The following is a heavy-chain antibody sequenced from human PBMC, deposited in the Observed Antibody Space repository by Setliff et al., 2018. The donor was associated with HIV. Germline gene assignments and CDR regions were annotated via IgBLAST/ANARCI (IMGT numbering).Heavy chain of an antibody. V-gene: IGHV4-61*08. CDR3: ARGVRGVIIDWYYFDY. CDR2: IYYSGST. D-gene: IGHD3-10*01. CDR1: GGSISDDGHC. Sequence: PSETLSLTCTVSGGSISDDGHCWTWIRQRPGKGLEWIAYIYYSGSTNYNPSLKSRVTISVDTSKNQFSLKLSSVTAADTAVYYCARGVRGVIIDWYYFDYWGQGTLVTVSS. J-gene: IGHJ4*02.